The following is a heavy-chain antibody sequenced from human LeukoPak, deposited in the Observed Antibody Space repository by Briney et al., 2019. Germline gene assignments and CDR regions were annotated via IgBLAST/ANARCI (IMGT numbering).Heavy chain of an antibody. Sequence: SETLSLTCTVSGGSIGTDHWSWIRQPPGKGLDWIGYAYYNGNTNYNPSLNSRVTISVDTSNNQFSLRLTSVTAADTAVYYCARLEGSSSGPGYGMDVWGQGTTVTVSS. CDR1: GGSIGTDH. D-gene: IGHD6-6*01. J-gene: IGHJ6*02. CDR3: ARLEGSSSGPGYGMDV. CDR2: AYYNGNT. V-gene: IGHV4-59*08.